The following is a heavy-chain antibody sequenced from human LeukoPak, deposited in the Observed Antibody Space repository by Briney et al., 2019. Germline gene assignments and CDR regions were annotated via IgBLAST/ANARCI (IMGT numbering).Heavy chain of an antibody. D-gene: IGHD2-2*01. V-gene: IGHV5-51*01. Sequence: GESLKISCKGSGYSFASYWIAWVRQMPGKGLEWMGIIYPGDSDTRYSPFFQGQVTISADKSISTAYLQWSSLKASNTAIYYCARQWGDCSSTSCYSAYWGQGTLVTVSS. CDR2: IYPGDSDT. J-gene: IGHJ4*02. CDR3: ARQWGDCSSTSCYSAY. CDR1: GYSFASYW.